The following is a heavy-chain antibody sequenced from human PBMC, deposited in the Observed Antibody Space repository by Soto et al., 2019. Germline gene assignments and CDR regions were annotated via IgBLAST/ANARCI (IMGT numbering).Heavy chain of an antibody. Sequence: SETLSLTCAVSGGSISSGGYSWSWIRQPPGKGLEWIGYIYHSGSTYYNPSLKSRVTISVDRSKNQFSLKLSSVTAADTAVYYCARDGTDYSWSNGMDVWGQGTTVTVSS. D-gene: IGHD4-4*01. CDR2: IYHSGST. CDR1: GGSISSGGYS. J-gene: IGHJ6*02. V-gene: IGHV4-30-2*01. CDR3: ARDGTDYSWSNGMDV.